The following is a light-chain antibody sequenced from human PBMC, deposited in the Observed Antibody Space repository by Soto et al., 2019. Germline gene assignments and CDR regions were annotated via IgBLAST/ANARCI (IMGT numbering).Light chain of an antibody. CDR2: RTF. CDR3: QQYDTSPPT. V-gene: IGKV3-20*01. CDR1: QPITSRY. Sequence: IVLPHSPGTLSLSPGERATLSYRPTQPITSRYLAWYQHQPGQAPRLLIYRTFARAPGIPDRFSGGGSGTDFTLTISRLEREDFAVYYCQQYDTSPPTFGQGTRL. J-gene: IGKJ5*01.